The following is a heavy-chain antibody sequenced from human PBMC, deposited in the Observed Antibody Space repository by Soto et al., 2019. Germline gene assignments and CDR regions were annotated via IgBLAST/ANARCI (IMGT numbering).Heavy chain of an antibody. CDR3: ARDVRGPHYYDSSGDFDY. CDR2: ISAYNGNT. J-gene: IGHJ4*02. D-gene: IGHD3-22*01. CDR1: GYTFTSYG. V-gene: IGHV1-18*01. Sequence: GASVKVSCKASGYTFTSYGISWVRQAPGQGLEWMGWISAYNGNTNYAQKLQGRVTMTTDTSTSTAYMELRSLRSDDTAVYYCARDVRGPHYYDSSGDFDYWGQGTLVTVSS.